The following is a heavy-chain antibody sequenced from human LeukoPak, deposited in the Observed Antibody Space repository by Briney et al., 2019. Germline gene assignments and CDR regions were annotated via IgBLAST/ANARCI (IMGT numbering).Heavy chain of an antibody. CDR1: GFTFSSYA. CDR3: VKDYSTIAAAANPLFDY. V-gene: IGHV3-23*01. D-gene: IGHD6-13*01. CDR2: LSGGGGST. Sequence: GGSLRLSCAASGFTFSSYAMSWVRQAPGKGLDWVSGLSGGGGSTYYADSVKGRFTISRDNSKNTLYLQMHSLGAEDTAVYYCVKDYSTIAAAANPLFDYWGQGALVTVSS. J-gene: IGHJ4*02.